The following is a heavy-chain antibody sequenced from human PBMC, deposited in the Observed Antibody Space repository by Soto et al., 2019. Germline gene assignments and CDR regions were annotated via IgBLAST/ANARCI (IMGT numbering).Heavy chain of an antibody. D-gene: IGHD3-10*01. CDR1: GGSISSGGYY. Sequence: QVQLQESGPGLVKPSQTLSLTCTVSGGSISSGGYYWSWIRQHPGKGLEWIGYIYYSGSTYYNPSLKSRVTLSVDTSKNQFSLKLSSVTAADTAVYYCARERGEALHYFDYWGQGTLVTVSS. CDR3: ARERGEALHYFDY. CDR2: IYYSGST. V-gene: IGHV4-31*03. J-gene: IGHJ4*02.